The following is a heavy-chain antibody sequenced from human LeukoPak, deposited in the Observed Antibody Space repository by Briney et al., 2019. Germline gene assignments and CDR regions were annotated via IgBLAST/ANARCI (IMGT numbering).Heavy chain of an antibody. D-gene: IGHD3-3*01. CDR3: AKGQYDFWSGYHYYYYGMDV. Sequence: GRSLRLSCAASGFTFSSYGMHWVRQAPGKGLEWVAVISYDGSNKYYADSVKGRFTISRDNSKNTLHLQMNSLRAEDTAVYYRAKGQYDFWSGYHYYYYGMDVWGQGTTVTVSS. J-gene: IGHJ6*02. CDR2: ISYDGSNK. CDR1: GFTFSSYG. V-gene: IGHV3-30*18.